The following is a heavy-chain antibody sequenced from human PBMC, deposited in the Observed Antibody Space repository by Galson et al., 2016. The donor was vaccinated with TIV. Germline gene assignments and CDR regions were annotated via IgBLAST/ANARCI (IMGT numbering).Heavy chain of an antibody. V-gene: IGHV1-18*04. Sequence: SVKVSCKASGYSSATYGINWVRQAPGQGLEWMGWINSYNGDTRHAQKVQGRVTLTTDTSTGTAYMELRSLRSDDTALYYCARDRNSISAVVLGDDAFDIWGKGTTVTVAS. CDR3: ARDRNSISAVVLGDDAFDI. CDR1: GYSSATYG. D-gene: IGHD3-3*01. CDR2: INSYNGDT. J-gene: IGHJ6*03.